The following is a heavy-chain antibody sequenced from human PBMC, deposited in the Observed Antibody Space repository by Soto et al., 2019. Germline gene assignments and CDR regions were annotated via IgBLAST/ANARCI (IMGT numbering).Heavy chain of an antibody. V-gene: IGHV1-18*01. CDR3: ARRSIFGVVSFGDY. CDR1: GYNFSNYD. J-gene: IGHJ4*01. Sequence: QVQLVQSAAEMRKPGAAVKVSCKTSGYNFSNYDISWVRQAPGQGPEWMGWISGYNGNTNFAQKFQGRVTMATDTSTSTAYMELRNLIFDDTAVYYCARRSIFGVVSFGDYWGQGTLVIVSS. D-gene: IGHD3-3*01. CDR2: ISGYNGNT.